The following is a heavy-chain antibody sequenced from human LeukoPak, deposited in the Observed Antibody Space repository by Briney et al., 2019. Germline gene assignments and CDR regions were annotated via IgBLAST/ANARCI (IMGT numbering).Heavy chain of an antibody. J-gene: IGHJ4*02. CDR3: AKDLGGAAAGNLPALRPFDY. Sequence: GGSLRLSCAASGFTFSSYGMHWVRQAPGKGLEWVAVISYDGSNKYYADSVKGRFTISRDNSKNTLYLQMNSLRAEDTALYYCAKDLGGAAAGNLPALRPFDYWGQGTLVTVSS. CDR1: GFTFSSYG. CDR2: ISYDGSNK. V-gene: IGHV3-30*18. D-gene: IGHD6-13*01.